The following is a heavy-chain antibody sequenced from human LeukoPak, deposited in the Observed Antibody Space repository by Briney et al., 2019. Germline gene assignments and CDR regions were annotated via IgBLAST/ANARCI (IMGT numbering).Heavy chain of an antibody. CDR1: GYTFTSYA. CDR3: AGTVGAIAYYFDY. Sequence: VASVKVSCKASGYTFTSYAMNWVRQAPGQGLEWMGGIIPIFGTANYAQKFQGRVTITTDESTSTAYMELSSLRSEDTAVYYCAGTVGAIAYYFDYWGQGTLVTVSS. J-gene: IGHJ4*02. D-gene: IGHD1-26*01. V-gene: IGHV1-69*05. CDR2: IIPIFGTA.